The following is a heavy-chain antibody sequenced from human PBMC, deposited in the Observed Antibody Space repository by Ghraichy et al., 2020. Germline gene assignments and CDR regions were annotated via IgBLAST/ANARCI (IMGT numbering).Heavy chain of an antibody. V-gene: IGHV4-59*01. CDR2: IYYSGST. D-gene: IGHD1-14*01. Sequence: SQTLSLTCTVSGGSISSYYWSWVRQPPGKGLEWIAYIYYSGSTNYNPSLKSRVTVSVDTSKNQFSLKLSSVTAADTAVYYCARSRTHYYYYMDVWGTGTTVTVSS. CDR3: ARSRTHYYYYMDV. CDR1: GGSISSYY. J-gene: IGHJ6*03.